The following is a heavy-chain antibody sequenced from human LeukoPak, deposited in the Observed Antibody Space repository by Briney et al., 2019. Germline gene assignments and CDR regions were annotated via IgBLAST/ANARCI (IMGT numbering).Heavy chain of an antibody. Sequence: SSETLSLTCTVSGGSISSSSYYWGWIRHPPGKGLEWIGSIYYSGSTYYNPSLKSRVTISVDTSKNQFSLKLSSVTAADTAVYYCARLRGYCSGGSCYSFPDYWGQGTLVTVSS. CDR3: ARLRGYCSGGSCYSFPDY. V-gene: IGHV4-39*01. CDR2: IYYSGST. J-gene: IGHJ4*02. CDR1: GGSISSSSYY. D-gene: IGHD2-15*01.